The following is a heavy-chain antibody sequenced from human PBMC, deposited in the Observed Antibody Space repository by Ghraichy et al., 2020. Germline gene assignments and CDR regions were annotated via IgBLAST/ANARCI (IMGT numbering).Heavy chain of an antibody. J-gene: IGHJ3*02. CDR3: ARAYCSGGSCPHDAFDI. Sequence: SETLSLTCTVSGGSISSYYWSWIRQPPGKGLEWIGYIYYSGSTNYNPSLKSRVTISVDTSKNQFSLKLSSVTAADTAVYYCARAYCSGGSCPHDAFDIWGQGTMVTVSS. V-gene: IGHV4-59*01. CDR2: IYYSGST. CDR1: GGSISSYY. D-gene: IGHD2-15*01.